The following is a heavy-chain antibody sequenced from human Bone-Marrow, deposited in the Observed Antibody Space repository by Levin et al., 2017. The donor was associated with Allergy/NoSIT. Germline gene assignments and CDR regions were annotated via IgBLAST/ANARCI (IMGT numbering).Heavy chain of an antibody. CDR2: IGVAGDT. J-gene: IGHJ4*02. CDR3: YTYGY. Sequence: GESLKISCAASGITISGHDIHWVRQATGKGLEWVSGIGVAGDTYYPGSVKGRFTISRENAKNSFYLQMNSLRVGDTAVYYCYTYGYWGRGTLVTVSS. D-gene: IGHD3-10*01. V-gene: IGHV3-13*01. CDR1: GITISGHD.